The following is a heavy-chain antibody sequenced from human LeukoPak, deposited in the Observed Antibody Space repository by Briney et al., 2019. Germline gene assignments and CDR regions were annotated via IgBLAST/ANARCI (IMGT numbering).Heavy chain of an antibody. D-gene: IGHD3-3*01. J-gene: IGHJ4*02. CDR2: ISSSSRTI. Sequence: HPGGSLRLSCAASGFTFSSYSMNWVRQAPGKGLEWVSYISSSSRTIYYADSVKGRFTTSRDNAKNSLYLQMNSLRAEDTAVYYCARDTSFSFDYWGQGTLVTVSS. CDR3: ARDTSFSFDY. CDR1: GFTFSSYS. V-gene: IGHV3-48*04.